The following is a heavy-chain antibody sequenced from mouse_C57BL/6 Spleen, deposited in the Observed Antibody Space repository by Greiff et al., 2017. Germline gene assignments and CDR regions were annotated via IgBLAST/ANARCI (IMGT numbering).Heavy chain of an antibody. CDR1: GYTFTSYW. J-gene: IGHJ3*01. Sequence: QVQLQQPGAELVKPGASVKLSCKASGYTFTSYWMHWVKQRPGQGLEWIGMIHPNSGSTNYNEKFKSKATLTVDKSSSTAYMQLSSLTSEDSAVYYCARERNYSNYFFAYWGQGTLVTVSA. CDR3: ARERNYSNYFFAY. V-gene: IGHV1-64*01. CDR2: IHPNSGST. D-gene: IGHD2-5*01.